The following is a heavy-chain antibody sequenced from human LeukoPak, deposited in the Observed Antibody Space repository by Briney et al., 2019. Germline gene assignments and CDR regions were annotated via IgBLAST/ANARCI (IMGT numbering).Heavy chain of an antibody. CDR1: GFTFSSYS. Sequence: GGSLRLSCAASGFTFSSYSMNWVRQAPGKGLEWVSSISSSSSYIYYADSVKGRFTISRDNAKNSLYLQMNSLRAEDTAVYYCARDAPHYDILTGYHHNVYGMDVWGQGTTVTVSS. D-gene: IGHD3-9*01. CDR2: ISSSSSYI. CDR3: ARDAPHYDILTGYHHNVYGMDV. J-gene: IGHJ6*02. V-gene: IGHV3-21*01.